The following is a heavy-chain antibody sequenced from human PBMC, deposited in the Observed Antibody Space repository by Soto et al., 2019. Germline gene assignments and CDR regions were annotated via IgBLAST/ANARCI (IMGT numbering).Heavy chain of an antibody. CDR2: INTNTGNP. J-gene: IGHJ6*03. D-gene: IGHD3-9*01. V-gene: IGHV7-4-1*01. CDR3: ARDREPLRYFDWLYAPGYYYYMDG. CDR1: GYTFTSYA. Sequence: ASVKLSCKASGYTFTSYAMNWVRQAPGQGLEWMGWINTNTGNPTYAQGFTGRFVFSLDTSVSTAYLQICSLKAEDTAVYYCARDREPLRYFDWLYAPGYYYYMDGWGKGTTVTVSS.